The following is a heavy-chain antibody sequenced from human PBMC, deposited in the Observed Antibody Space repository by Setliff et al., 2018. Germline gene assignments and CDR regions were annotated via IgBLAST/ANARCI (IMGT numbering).Heavy chain of an antibody. J-gene: IGHJ2*01. CDR1: GGSVRSHY. D-gene: IGHD5-12*01. CDR2: INYYGSIFDDGTAYST. Sequence: SETLSLTCTVSGGSVRSHYWSWIRHSPGKGLEWIGSINYYGSIFDDGTAYSTYYNPSLKSRATISIDTSKSQFSLKLSSMTAADTALYYCARNPDFLQYSFDLWGRGTLVTVSS. CDR3: ARNPDFLQYSFDL. V-gene: IGHV4-59*11.